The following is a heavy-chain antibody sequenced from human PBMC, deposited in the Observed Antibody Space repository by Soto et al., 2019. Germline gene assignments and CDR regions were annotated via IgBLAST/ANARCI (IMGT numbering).Heavy chain of an antibody. Sequence: QVQLVESGGGLVKPGGSLRLSCAVSGFTFSDYYMTWIRQAQGKGLEWVSDISSSTSHTNYADSVKGRFTISRDNAKNSLFLQMNSLRAEDTAVYYCARGRGAAADYFDFWGQGTLVTVSS. CDR2: ISSSTSHT. J-gene: IGHJ4*02. CDR3: ARGRGAAADYFDF. V-gene: IGHV3-11*05. D-gene: IGHD6-13*01. CDR1: GFTFSDYY.